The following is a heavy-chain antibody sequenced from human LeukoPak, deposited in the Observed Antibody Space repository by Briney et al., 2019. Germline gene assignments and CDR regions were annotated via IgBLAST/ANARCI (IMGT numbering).Heavy chain of an antibody. V-gene: IGHV3-53*04. J-gene: IGHJ4*02. CDR1: GFTVSNHY. CDR3: ARQNHWSGSFSYYFEY. CDR2: IYSDGTT. D-gene: IGHD1-26*01. Sequence: GGSLRLSCTASGFTVSNHYMSWVRQAPGKGLEWVSVIYSDGTTYYADSVKGRFTISRHNSENTLYLQMDSLKGEDTAVYYCARQNHWSGSFSYYFEYWGQGTLVTVSS.